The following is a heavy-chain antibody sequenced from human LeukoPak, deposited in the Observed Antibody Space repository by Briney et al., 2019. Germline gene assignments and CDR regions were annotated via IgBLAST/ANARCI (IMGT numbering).Heavy chain of an antibody. CDR3: AKAGIQLWEGDSFYYYLDV. J-gene: IGHJ6*03. Sequence: SVKVSCKASGGTFSSYAINWVRQAPGQGLEWMGGIIPIFGTTNYAQKFQGTVTITADKSTGTAYLELNSLRSEDTAVYYCAKAGIQLWEGDSFYYYLDVWGKGTTVTVSS. CDR2: IIPIFGTT. V-gene: IGHV1-69*06. CDR1: GGTFSSYA. D-gene: IGHD5-18*01.